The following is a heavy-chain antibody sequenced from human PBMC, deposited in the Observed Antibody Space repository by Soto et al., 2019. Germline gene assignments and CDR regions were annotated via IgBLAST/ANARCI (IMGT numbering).Heavy chain of an antibody. D-gene: IGHD2-2*01. Sequence: ASVKVSCKAAGYTFTSYGISWVRQAPGQGLEWMGWISAYNGNTNYAQKLQGRVTMTTDTSTSTAYMELRSLRSDDTAVYYCARYCSSTSCRDYYYYYGMDVWGPGTTVTVSS. CDR2: ISAYNGNT. J-gene: IGHJ6*02. CDR3: ARYCSSTSCRDYYYYYGMDV. V-gene: IGHV1-18*04. CDR1: GYTFTSYG.